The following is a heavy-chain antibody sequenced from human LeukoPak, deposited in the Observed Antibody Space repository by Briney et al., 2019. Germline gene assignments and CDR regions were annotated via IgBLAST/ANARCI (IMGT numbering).Heavy chain of an antibody. Sequence: GESLKISCKGSGYSFTSYWIGWVCQMPGKGLEWMGIIYPGDSDTRYSPSFQGQVTISADKSISTAYLQWSSLKASDTAMYYCGISSKADSSGYDAFDIWGQGTMVTVSS. J-gene: IGHJ3*02. V-gene: IGHV5-51*01. CDR1: GYSFTSYW. D-gene: IGHD3-22*01. CDR2: IYPGDSDT. CDR3: GISSKADSSGYDAFDI.